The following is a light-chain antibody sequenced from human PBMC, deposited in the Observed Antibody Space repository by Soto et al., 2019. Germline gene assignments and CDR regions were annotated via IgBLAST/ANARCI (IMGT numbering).Light chain of an antibody. V-gene: IGLV2-14*01. CDR1: SSDVGGYNY. CDR2: EVS. Sequence: QSALTQPASVSGSPGQSITISCTGTSSDVGGYNYVSLYQQHPGKAPKLMIYEVSNRPSGVSYRFSGSKSGNTASLPISGLQAEEEADYYCISYRGSSTLRVFGTGTKLTVL. J-gene: IGLJ1*01. CDR3: ISYRGSSTLRV.